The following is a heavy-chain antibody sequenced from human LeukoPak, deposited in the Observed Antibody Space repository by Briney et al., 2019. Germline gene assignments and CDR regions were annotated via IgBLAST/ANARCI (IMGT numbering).Heavy chain of an antibody. CDR2: ISYDGSNK. CDR3: AKGGGWLPDY. V-gene: IGHV3-30*18. CDR1: GFTFSSYG. J-gene: IGHJ4*02. D-gene: IGHD6-19*01. Sequence: QPGRSLRLSCAASGFTFSSYGMHWVRQAPGKGLEWVAVISYDGSNKYYADSVKGRFTISRDNSKNTLYLQMNSLRTEDTAVYYCAKGGGWLPDYWGQGTLVTVSS.